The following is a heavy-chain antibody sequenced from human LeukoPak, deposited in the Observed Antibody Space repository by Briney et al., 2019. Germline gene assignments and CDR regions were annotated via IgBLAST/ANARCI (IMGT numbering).Heavy chain of an antibody. CDR3: ARDRGGYSYGCDH. Sequence: GGSLRLSCAASGFTFSSYAMHWVRQAPGKGLEWVAVISYDGSNKYYADSVKGRFTISRDNSKNTLYLQMNGLRAEDTAVYYCARDRGGYSYGCDHWGQGTLVTVSS. V-gene: IGHV3-30*04. J-gene: IGHJ4*02. CDR2: ISYDGSNK. CDR1: GFTFSSYA. D-gene: IGHD5-18*01.